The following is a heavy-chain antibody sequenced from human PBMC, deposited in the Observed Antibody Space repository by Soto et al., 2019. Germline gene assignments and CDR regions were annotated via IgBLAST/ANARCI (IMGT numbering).Heavy chain of an antibody. D-gene: IGHD3-22*01. J-gene: IGHJ4*02. CDR3: ARDFPYYDSGGYYYVGGPFGS. Sequence: EVQLVESGGGLVKPGGSLRLSCAASGFTFSSYSMNWVRQAPGKGLEWVSSISSSSSYIYYADSVKGRFTISRDNAKNSLYLQMNGLRAEDTAVYYCARDFPYYDSGGYYYVGGPFGSWGQGTLVTVSS. CDR1: GFTFSSYS. V-gene: IGHV3-21*01. CDR2: ISSSSSYI.